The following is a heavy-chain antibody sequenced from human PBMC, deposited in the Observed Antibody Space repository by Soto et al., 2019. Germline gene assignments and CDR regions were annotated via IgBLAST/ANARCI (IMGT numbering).Heavy chain of an antibody. J-gene: IGHJ4*02. CDR1: GGSFSGYY. CDR2: INHSGST. D-gene: IGHD2-15*01. Sequence: SETLSLTCAVCGGSFSGYYWSWIRQPPGKGLEWIGEINHSGSTNYNPSLKSRVTISVDTSKNQFSLKLSSVTAADTAVYYCARDSPVVVAATRVWGQGTLVTVSS. CDR3: ARDSPVVVAATRV. V-gene: IGHV4-34*01.